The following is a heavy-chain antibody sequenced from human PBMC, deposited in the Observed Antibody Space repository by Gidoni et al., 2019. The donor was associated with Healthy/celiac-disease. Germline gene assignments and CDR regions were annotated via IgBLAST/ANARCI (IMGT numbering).Heavy chain of an antibody. V-gene: IGHV4-4*02. J-gene: IGHJ1*01. CDR3: ATYSSSWYSAEYFQH. CDR2: IYHSGST. Sequence: QVQLQESGPGLVKPSGTLSLTCAVSGGSIRSSNWWSWVRQPPGKGLEWIGEIYHSGSTNYNPSLKSRVTISVDKSKNQFSLKLSSVTAADTAVYYCATYSSSWYSAEYFQHWGQGTLVTVSS. CDR1: GGSIRSSNW. D-gene: IGHD6-13*01.